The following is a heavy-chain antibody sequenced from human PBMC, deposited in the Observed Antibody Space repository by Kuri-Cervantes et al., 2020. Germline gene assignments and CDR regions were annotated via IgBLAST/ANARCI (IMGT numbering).Heavy chain of an antibody. D-gene: IGHD3-22*01. V-gene: IGHV4-31*01. Sequence: LRLSCTVSGASISTSTYHWSWFRQHPGKGLEWIGYIYYTGRTDYNPSLKSLVTMSVDTSKNQFSLRLTSVTVADTAVYYCARFRSSGWYYFDYWGQGTLVTVSS. J-gene: IGHJ4*02. CDR3: ARFRSSGWYYFDY. CDR1: GASISTSTYH. CDR2: IYYTGRT.